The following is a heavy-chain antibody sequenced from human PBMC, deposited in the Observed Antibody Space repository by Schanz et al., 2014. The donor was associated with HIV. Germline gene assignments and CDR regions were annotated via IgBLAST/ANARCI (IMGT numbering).Heavy chain of an antibody. CDR3: AREGMEQMVNILDV. V-gene: IGHV4-31*02. CDR1: GYSISRGGYY. D-gene: IGHD6-13*01. Sequence: QVQLRASGPGLVKPSQTLSLTCSVSGYSISRGGYYWSWIRQHPGKGLEWIGYIYHSGSTYYNPSLKTRVTISVDTSKNQFSLKLRSVTAADTAVYYCAREGMEQMVNILDVWGQGTRVNVSS. CDR2: IYHSGST. J-gene: IGHJ6*02.